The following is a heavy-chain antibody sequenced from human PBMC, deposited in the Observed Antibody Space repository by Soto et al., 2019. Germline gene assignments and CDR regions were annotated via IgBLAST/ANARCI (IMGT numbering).Heavy chain of an antibody. CDR1: GDSVSSGGYY. CDR2: IDYSGST. CDR3: ASLWDGDYRDY. V-gene: IGHV4-61*08. Sequence: QVQLQESGPGLVKPLETLSLTCAVSGDSVSSGGYYWNWIRQPPGKGLEWLGYIDYSGSTNYNPSLKSRVTISVDTSKNQCSLTLNSVTAADTAVYYCASLWDGDYRDYWGQGTLVTVSS. D-gene: IGHD3-16*01. J-gene: IGHJ4*02.